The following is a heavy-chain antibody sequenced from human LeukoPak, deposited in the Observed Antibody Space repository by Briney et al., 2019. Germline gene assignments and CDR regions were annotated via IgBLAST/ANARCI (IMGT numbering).Heavy chain of an antibody. CDR3: ARYCSSTSCRLRFDY. Sequence: GGSLRLSCAASGFTFSDYYMSWIRQAPGKGLEWVSYISSSGSTIYYVDSVKGRFTISRDNAKNSLYLQMNSLRAEDTAVYYCARYCSSTSCRLRFDYWGQGTLVTVSS. J-gene: IGHJ4*02. CDR1: GFTFSDYY. V-gene: IGHV3-11*01. CDR2: ISSSGSTI. D-gene: IGHD2-2*01.